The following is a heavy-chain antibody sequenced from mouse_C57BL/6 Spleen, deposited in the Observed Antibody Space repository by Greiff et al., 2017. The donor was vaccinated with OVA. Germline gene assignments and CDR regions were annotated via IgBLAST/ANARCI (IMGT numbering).Heavy chain of an antibody. D-gene: IGHD2-3*01. Sequence: QVHVKQSGPGLVQPSQSLSITCTVSGFSLTSYGVHWVRQSPGKGLEWLGVIWRGGSTDYNAAFMSRLSITKDNSKSQVFFKMNSLQADDTAIYYCAKAYDGYHPSFAYWGQGTLVTVSA. CDR3: AKAYDGYHPSFAY. CDR2: IWRGGST. CDR1: GFSLTSYG. J-gene: IGHJ3*01. V-gene: IGHV2-5*01.